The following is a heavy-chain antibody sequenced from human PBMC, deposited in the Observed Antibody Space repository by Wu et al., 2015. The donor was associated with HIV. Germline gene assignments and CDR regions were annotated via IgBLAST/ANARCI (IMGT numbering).Heavy chain of an antibody. CDR3: ARVLQYQLLRRKAFDI. CDR2: MNPNSGNT. D-gene: IGHD2-2*01. CDR1: GYTFTSYD. J-gene: IGHJ3*02. Sequence: QVQLVQSGAEVKKPGASVKVSCKASGYTFTSYDINWVRQATGQGLEWMGWMNPNSGNTGYAQKFQGRVTITRNTSISTAYMELSSLRSEDTAVYYXARVLQYQLLRRKAFDIWGQGTMVTVSS. V-gene: IGHV1-8*03.